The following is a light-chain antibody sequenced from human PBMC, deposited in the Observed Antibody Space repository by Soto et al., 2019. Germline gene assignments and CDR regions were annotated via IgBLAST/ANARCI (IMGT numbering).Light chain of an antibody. CDR1: QTISSY. J-gene: IGKJ1*01. CDR2: GAS. Sequence: DILMNQPPSSLSASVGARVTITCRARQTISSYLNCYQQKPGKAPKLLISGASSLQRGVTSRFSGSGSGTDFTLTIRSLQPEDFATYYCQPSYNSPRTFGQGTKGDI. CDR3: QPSYNSPRT. V-gene: IGKV1-39*01.